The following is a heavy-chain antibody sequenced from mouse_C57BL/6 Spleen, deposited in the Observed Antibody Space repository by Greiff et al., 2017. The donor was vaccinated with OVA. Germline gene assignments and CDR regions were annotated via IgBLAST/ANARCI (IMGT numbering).Heavy chain of an antibody. D-gene: IGHD2-5*01. J-gene: IGHJ4*01. CDR2: INPSNGGT. CDR3: TPSNYEEGAMGY. Sequence: QVQLQQPGTELVKPGASVKLSCMASGYTFTSYWMHWVKQRPGQGLEWIGNINPSNGGTNYNDKFKSKATLTVDKSSSTAYMQLSRLTSEASAVDSCTPSNYEEGAMGYWGQGTSVTVSS. CDR1: GYTFTSYW. V-gene: IGHV1-53*01.